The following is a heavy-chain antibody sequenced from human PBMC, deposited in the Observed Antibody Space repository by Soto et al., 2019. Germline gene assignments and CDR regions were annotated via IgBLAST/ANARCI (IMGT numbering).Heavy chain of an antibody. Sequence: PGESLKISCKGSGYSFTSYWISWVRQMPGKGLEWMGRIDPSDSYTNYSQSFQGHVTISADKYISTAYLQWSSLKASDTAMYYCARKMVELRTWFDPWGQGTLVTVSS. D-gene: IGHD1-7*01. CDR2: IDPSDSYT. V-gene: IGHV5-10-1*01. CDR1: GYSFTSYW. J-gene: IGHJ5*02. CDR3: ARKMVELRTWFDP.